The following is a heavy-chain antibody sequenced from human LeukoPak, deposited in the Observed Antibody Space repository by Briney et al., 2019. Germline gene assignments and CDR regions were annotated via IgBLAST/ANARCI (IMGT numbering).Heavy chain of an antibody. J-gene: IGHJ4*02. V-gene: IGHV1-58*02. D-gene: IGHD6-19*01. Sequence: EASVKVSCKASGFTFTSSAMQWVRQARGQRLEWIGWIVVGSGNTNYAQKFQERITITRDMSTSTAYMELSSLRSEDTAVYYCAAVVYSSGFYYFDYWGQGTLVTVSS. CDR2: IVVGSGNT. CDR1: GFTFTSSA. CDR3: AAVVYSSGFYYFDY.